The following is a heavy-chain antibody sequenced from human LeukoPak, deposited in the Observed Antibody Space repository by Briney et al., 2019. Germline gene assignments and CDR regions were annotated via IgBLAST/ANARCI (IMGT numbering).Heavy chain of an antibody. CDR3: ARDCLYYDSSGRPQRCGMDV. D-gene: IGHD3-22*01. CDR2: IYSGGST. CDR1: GFTFSSTY. V-gene: IGHV3-66*01. J-gene: IGHJ6*02. Sequence: PGGSLRLSCVASGFTFSSTYMSWVRQAPGKGLEWVSFIYSGGSTYYADSVKGRFTISRDNSKNTLYLHMNSLRAEDTAVYYCARDCLYYDSSGRPQRCGMDVWGQGTTVTVSS.